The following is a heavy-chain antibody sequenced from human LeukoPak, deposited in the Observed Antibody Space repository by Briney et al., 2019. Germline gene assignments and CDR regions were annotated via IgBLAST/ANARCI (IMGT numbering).Heavy chain of an antibody. J-gene: IGHJ4*02. CDR1: GFTFSSYS. D-gene: IGHD5-18*01. CDR3: AREDSYSFGIDY. CDR2: ISSSSTYI. V-gene: IGHV3-21*01. Sequence: PGGSLRLSCAASGFTFSSYSMNWVRQAPGKGLEWVSSISSSSTYIYYADSVKGRFTISRDNAKNSLYLQMNSLRAEDTAVYYCAREDSYSFGIDYWGQGTLVTVSS.